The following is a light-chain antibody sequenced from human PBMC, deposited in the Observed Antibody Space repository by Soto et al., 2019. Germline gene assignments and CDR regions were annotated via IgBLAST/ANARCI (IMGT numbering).Light chain of an antibody. CDR1: QSVSTN. CDR2: SAS. Sequence: IVLAQSPGSLSLSPGGRSTLSCRASQSVSTNLAWYQQKPGQAPRLLFYSASRRATGVPDRFSGSGSGTDFTLTISRLEPEDFAVYYCQQYGSSPRTFGPGTKVDIK. V-gene: IGKV3-20*01. J-gene: IGKJ3*01. CDR3: QQYGSSPRT.